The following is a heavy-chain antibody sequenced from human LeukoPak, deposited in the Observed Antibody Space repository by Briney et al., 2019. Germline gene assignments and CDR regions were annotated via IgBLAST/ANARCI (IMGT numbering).Heavy chain of an antibody. V-gene: IGHV1-18*01. CDR3: AKAMYASSSAVD. D-gene: IGHD2-8*01. Sequence: ASVKVSCKASGYNFNIYGLTWVRQAPGQGPEWMGWISASNGQTNYAQKFQGRVSMTTDTSTTTAYVEIRSLTSEDTATYYCAKAMYASSSAVDWGQGTLVTVS. CDR2: ISASNGQT. CDR1: GYNFNIYG. J-gene: IGHJ4*02.